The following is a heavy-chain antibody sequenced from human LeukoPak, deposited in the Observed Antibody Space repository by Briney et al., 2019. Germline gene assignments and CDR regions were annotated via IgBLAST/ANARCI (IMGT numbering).Heavy chain of an antibody. J-gene: IGHJ4*02. CDR2: LSGSGLST. CDR1: GFTFSSYA. D-gene: IGHD6-13*01. Sequence: GGSLRLSCAASGFTFSSYAMSWVRQAPGQGMQLVSALSGSGLSTYYADSVKGRFTISRDNSKNTLYLQMNSLRAEDTAVYYCAKGGESSSWLFDYWGQGTLVPVSS. CDR3: AKGGESSSWLFDY. V-gene: IGHV3-23*01.